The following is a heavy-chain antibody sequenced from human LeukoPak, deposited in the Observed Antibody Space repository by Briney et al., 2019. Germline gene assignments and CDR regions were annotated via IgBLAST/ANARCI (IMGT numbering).Heavy chain of an antibody. J-gene: IGHJ1*01. Sequence: PGGSLRLSCAASGFTVSSYGMHWVRQAPGKGLEWVAVISYDGSNKYYADSVKGRFTISRDNSKNTLYLQMNSLRAEDTAVYYCATPDEYFQHWGQGTLVTVSS. CDR3: ATPDEYFQH. D-gene: IGHD1-14*01. CDR2: ISYDGSNK. CDR1: GFTVSSYG. V-gene: IGHV3-30*03.